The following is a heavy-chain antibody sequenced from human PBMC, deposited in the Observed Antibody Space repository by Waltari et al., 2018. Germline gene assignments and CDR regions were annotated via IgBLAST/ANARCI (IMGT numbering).Heavy chain of an antibody. CDR3: ARVGYYDFWSGTHYYYYYMDV. V-gene: IGHV4-4*09. D-gene: IGHD3-3*01. CDR1: GGSISSYY. J-gene: IGHJ6*03. CDR2: IYTSGST. Sequence: QVQLQESGPGLVKPSETLSLTCTVSGGSISSYYWSWIRQPPGKGLEWIWYIYTSGSTNSNRSRKSRVNISVDTSKNQCSLKLSSVTAADTAVYYCARVGYYDFWSGTHYYYYYMDVWGKGTTVTVSS.